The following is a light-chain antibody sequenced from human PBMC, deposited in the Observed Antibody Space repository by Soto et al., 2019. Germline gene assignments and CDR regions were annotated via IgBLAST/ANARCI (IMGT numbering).Light chain of an antibody. CDR2: MAS. CDR1: QSIGSW. Sequence: DIQMTQSPSTLSASVSDRVTITCRASQSIGSWLAWYQQRPGKAPKPLIYMASSLESGVPPRFSGSGAGTEFTLTISSLQPDDFATYHCQQYKSQATFGQGTKVDIK. J-gene: IGKJ1*01. CDR3: QQYKSQAT. V-gene: IGKV1-5*03.